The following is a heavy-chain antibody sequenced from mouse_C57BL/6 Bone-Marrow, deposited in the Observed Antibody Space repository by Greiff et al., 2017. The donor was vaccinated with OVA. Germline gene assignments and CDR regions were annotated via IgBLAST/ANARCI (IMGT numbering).Heavy chain of an antibody. D-gene: IGHD1-1*01. Sequence: EVHLVESGGGLVKPGGSLKLSCAASGFTFSSYAMSWVRQTPDKRLEWVATISDGGSYTYYPDNVKGRFTIYRDNAKNNLYLQMSHLKTEDTARYKCARGAMVVGGDYWGQGTTLTVSS. CDR2: ISDGGSYT. J-gene: IGHJ2*01. CDR1: GFTFSSYA. CDR3: ARGAMVVGGDY. V-gene: IGHV5-4*01.